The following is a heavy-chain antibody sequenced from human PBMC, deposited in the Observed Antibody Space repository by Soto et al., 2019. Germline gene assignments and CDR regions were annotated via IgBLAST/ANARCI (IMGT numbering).Heavy chain of an antibody. CDR2: MYPGDSDT. Sequence: GESLKISCKGSGYSFINYCIDWVRQMPGEGLEWMAMMYPGDSDTRYSPSFQGQVTISADKSISTAYLQWSSLKASDTAIYYCVRRGYSSSWGALDIWGQGTMVTVSS. CDR3: VRRGYSSSWGALDI. J-gene: IGHJ3*02. D-gene: IGHD6-13*01. V-gene: IGHV5-51*01. CDR1: GYSFINYC.